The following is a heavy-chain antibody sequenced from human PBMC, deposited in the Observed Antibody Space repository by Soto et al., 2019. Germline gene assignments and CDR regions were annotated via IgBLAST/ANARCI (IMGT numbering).Heavy chain of an antibody. CDR1: GFTFSSYS. D-gene: IGHD2-15*01. Sequence: GGSLRLSCAASGFTFSSYSMNWVRQAPGKGLEWVSSISSSSSYIYYADSVKGRFTISGDNAKNSLYLQMNSLRAEDTAVYYCARVGTVVNDAFDIWGQGTMVTVSS. J-gene: IGHJ3*02. CDR2: ISSSSSYI. CDR3: ARVGTVVNDAFDI. V-gene: IGHV3-21*01.